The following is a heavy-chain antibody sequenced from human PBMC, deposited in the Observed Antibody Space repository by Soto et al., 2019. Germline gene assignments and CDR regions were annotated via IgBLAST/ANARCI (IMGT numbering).Heavy chain of an antibody. CDR2: IYYSGTT. CDR3: ARKYCSSTFCSPFDY. CDR1: GGSISSYY. D-gene: IGHD2-2*01. Sequence: SETLSLTCTVSGGSISSYYWSWIRQPPGKGLEWIGDIYYSGTTNYSPSLKSRVAISLDTSENQFSLKLTSVTAADTAVYFCARKYCSSTFCSPFDYWGQGTLVTVSS. J-gene: IGHJ4*02. V-gene: IGHV4-59*01.